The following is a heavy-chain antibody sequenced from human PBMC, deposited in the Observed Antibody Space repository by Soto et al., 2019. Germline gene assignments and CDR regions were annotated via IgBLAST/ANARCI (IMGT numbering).Heavy chain of an antibody. Sequence: GGSLRLSCEASGFTFSNYIMHWVRQAPGKGLEWVAIILHDGNNKYYADSVKGRFTISRDNSKNTLYLQMNSLRTEDTAIYYCARDDEGGSYCDLGYWGQGTLVTVSS. CDR3: ARDDEGGSYCDLGY. J-gene: IGHJ4*02. CDR2: ILHDGNNK. CDR1: GFTFSNYI. V-gene: IGHV3-30-3*01. D-gene: IGHD3-10*01.